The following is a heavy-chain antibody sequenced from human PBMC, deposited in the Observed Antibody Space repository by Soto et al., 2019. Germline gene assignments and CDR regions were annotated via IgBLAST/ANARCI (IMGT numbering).Heavy chain of an antibody. CDR1: GGSISSYY. CDR3: ARDAYYDFWSGYYTGGHYYGMDV. CDR2: IYYSGST. D-gene: IGHD3-3*01. Sequence: QVQLQESGPGLVKPSETLSLTCTVSGGSISSYYWSWIRQPPGKGLEWIGYIYYSGSTNYNPSLKSRVTISVDTHKNQFSLKLSSVTAADTAVYYCARDAYYDFWSGYYTGGHYYGMDVWGQGTTVTVSS. V-gene: IGHV4-59*01. J-gene: IGHJ6*02.